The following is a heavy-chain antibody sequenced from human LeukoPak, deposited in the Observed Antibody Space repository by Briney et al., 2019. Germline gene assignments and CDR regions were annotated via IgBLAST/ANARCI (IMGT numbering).Heavy chain of an antibody. CDR2: ISSSSSTI. J-gene: IGHJ5*02. Sequence: GGSLRLSCAASGFTFSSYNMNWVRQAPGKWLEWVSYISSSSSTIYYADSVKGRFTISRDNAKNSLYLQMYSLRDEDTAVYYCARGVVPAAMSWFDPWGQGTLVTVSS. V-gene: IGHV3-48*02. CDR1: GFTFSSYN. CDR3: ARGVVPAAMSWFDP. D-gene: IGHD2-2*01.